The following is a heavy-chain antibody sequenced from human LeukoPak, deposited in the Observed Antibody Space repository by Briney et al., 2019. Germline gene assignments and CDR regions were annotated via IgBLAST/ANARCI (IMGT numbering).Heavy chain of an antibody. CDR2: ISYDGSNK. J-gene: IGHJ3*02. CDR3: AKDPNGDYIGTFDI. Sequence: TGGSLRLSCAASGFTFSSYAMHWVRQAPGKGLEWVAVISYDGSNKYYADSVKGRFTISRDNSKNTLYLQMNSLRAEDTAVYFCAKDPNGDYIGTFDIWGQGTMVTVSS. CDR1: GFTFSSYA. V-gene: IGHV3-30-3*01. D-gene: IGHD4-17*01.